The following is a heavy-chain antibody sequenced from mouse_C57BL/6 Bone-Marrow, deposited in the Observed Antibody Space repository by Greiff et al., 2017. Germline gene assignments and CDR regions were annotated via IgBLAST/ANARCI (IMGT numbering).Heavy chain of an antibody. CDR1: GYTFTGYW. Sequence: VQLQQSGAELMKPGASVKLSCKATGYTFTGYWIEWVKQRPGHGLEWIGEILPGRGITNYNEKFKGKATFTADTSSNTAYMQLSSLTTEDAAIYYCATGVITTVAEFAYWGQGTLVTVSA. V-gene: IGHV1-9*01. CDR2: ILPGRGIT. D-gene: IGHD1-1*01. CDR3: ATGVITTVAEFAY. J-gene: IGHJ3*01.